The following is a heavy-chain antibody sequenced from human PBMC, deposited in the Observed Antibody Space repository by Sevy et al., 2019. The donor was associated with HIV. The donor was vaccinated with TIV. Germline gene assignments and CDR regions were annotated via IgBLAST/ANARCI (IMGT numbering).Heavy chain of an antibody. CDR3: ARERQLVLDY. CDR2: IYYSGST. J-gene: IGHJ4*02. Sequence: SETLSLTCTVSGGSISSYYWSWIRQPPGKGLEWIGYIYYSGSTNYNPSLKSRVTISVDTSKNQFSLKLSSVTAADTAVYYCARERQLVLDYWGQGTLVTVSP. D-gene: IGHD6-13*01. V-gene: IGHV4-59*01. CDR1: GGSISSYY.